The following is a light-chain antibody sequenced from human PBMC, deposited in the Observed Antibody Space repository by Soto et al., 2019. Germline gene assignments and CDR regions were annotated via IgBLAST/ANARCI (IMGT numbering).Light chain of an antibody. CDR1: QSVSRSL. J-gene: IGKJ2*03. CDR3: QQYGNPPPYS. Sequence: DIVLTQSPGTLSLSPGERATLSCRASQSVSRSLLAWYQQKPGQAPRLLIYGASTRATGIADRFSGSGSGTDFTLTISRLEPEDFAVYYCQQYGNPPPYSFGQGTKVDIK. V-gene: IGKV3-20*01. CDR2: GAS.